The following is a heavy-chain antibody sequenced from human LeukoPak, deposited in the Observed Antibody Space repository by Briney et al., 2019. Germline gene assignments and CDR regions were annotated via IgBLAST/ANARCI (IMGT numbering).Heavy chain of an antibody. J-gene: IGHJ4*02. CDR3: ARGGQYVLHYDSSGYPPRGH. D-gene: IGHD3-22*01. Sequence: ASVKVSCKASGYTFTGYYMHWVRQAPGQGLEWMGCINPNSGGTNYAQKFQGRVTMTGDTSIRTACMELSRLRSDDTAVYYCARGGQYVLHYDSSGYPPRGHWGQGTLVTVSS. CDR1: GYTFTGYY. V-gene: IGHV1-2*02. CDR2: INPNSGGT.